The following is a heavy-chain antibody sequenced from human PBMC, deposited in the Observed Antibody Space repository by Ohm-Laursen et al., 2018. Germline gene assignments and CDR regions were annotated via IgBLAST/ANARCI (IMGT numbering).Heavy chain of an antibody. CDR1: GFTFSSYA. CDR3: AKGNGATPYYYYMDV. CDR2: ISGSGDST. J-gene: IGHJ6*01. D-gene: IGHD1-26*01. V-gene: IGHV3-23*01. Sequence: SLRLSCAASGFTFSSYAMNWVRQAPGEGLEWVSAISGSGDSTYYADSVKGRFTISRDNSKNTLYLQMNSLRAEDTAAYFCAKGNGATPYYYYMDVWGQGTTVTVSS.